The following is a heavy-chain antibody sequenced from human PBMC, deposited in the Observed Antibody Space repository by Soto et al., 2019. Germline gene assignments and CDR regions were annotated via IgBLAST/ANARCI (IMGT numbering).Heavy chain of an antibody. CDR3: ARKAAAATYNCFAP. V-gene: IGHV4-39*01. CDR1: GGFINSGDYY. Sequence: PSETLSLTCTVSGGFINSGDYYWSWIRQPPGKGLEWIGSIYYSGSTYYNPSLKSRVTISVDTSKNQFSLKLSSVTAADTAVYYCARKAAAATYNCFAPWGQGTPVTVSS. CDR2: IYYSGST. D-gene: IGHD6-13*01. J-gene: IGHJ5*02.